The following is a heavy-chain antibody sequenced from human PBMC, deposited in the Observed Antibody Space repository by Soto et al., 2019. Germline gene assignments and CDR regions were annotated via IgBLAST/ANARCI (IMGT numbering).Heavy chain of an antibody. CDR1: GGSISSGDYY. Sequence: QVQLQESGPGLVKPSQTLSLTCTVSGGSISSGDYYWSWIRQPPGKGLEWIGYIYHCGSTYYNPSLKSRVTISVNTSKNQFSLKLSSVTAADTAVYYCARERPDGARLDPWGQGNPGHRLL. D-gene: IGHD6-6*01. CDR3: ARERPDGARLDP. CDR2: IYHCGST. V-gene: IGHV4-30-4*01. J-gene: IGHJ5*02.